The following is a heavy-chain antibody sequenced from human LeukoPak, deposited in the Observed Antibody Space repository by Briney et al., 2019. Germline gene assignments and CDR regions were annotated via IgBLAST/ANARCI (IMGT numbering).Heavy chain of an antibody. J-gene: IGHJ4*02. CDR1: GGSVSSSSYY. V-gene: IGHV4-39*01. Sequence: SETLSLTCTVSGGSVSSSSYYWGWIRQPPGKGLEWIGSISYSGTNYNNPSLKSRVSISIDTSKNQFSVKLTSVTAADTAVYYCARANYYDSSGYSYWGQGTLVTVSS. D-gene: IGHD3-22*01. CDR2: ISYSGTN. CDR3: ARANYYDSSGYSY.